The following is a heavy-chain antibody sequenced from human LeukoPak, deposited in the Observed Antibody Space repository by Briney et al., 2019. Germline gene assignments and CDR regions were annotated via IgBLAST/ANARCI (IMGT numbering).Heavy chain of an antibody. Sequence: ASVKVSCKASGYTFTSYDINWVRQATGQGLGWMGWMNPNSGNTGYAQKFQGGVTMTRNTSISTAYMELSSLRSEDTAVYYCASRIAVAGNSYWYFDLWGRGTLVTVSS. D-gene: IGHD6-19*01. J-gene: IGHJ2*01. CDR2: MNPNSGNT. V-gene: IGHV1-8*01. CDR3: ASRIAVAGNSYWYFDL. CDR1: GYTFTSYD.